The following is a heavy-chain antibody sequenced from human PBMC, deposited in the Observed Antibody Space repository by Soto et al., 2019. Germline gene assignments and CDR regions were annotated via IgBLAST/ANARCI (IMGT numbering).Heavy chain of an antibody. J-gene: IGHJ6*02. CDR2: IYYSGST. V-gene: IGHV4-39*01. Sequence: SETLSLTCTVSGGSISSSSYYWGWIRQPPGKGLEWIGSIYYSGSTYYNPSLKSRVTISVDTSKNQFSLKLSSVTAADTAVFYCARHTAAGGTYYYYYGMDVWGQGTTVT. D-gene: IGHD1-1*01. CDR1: GGSISSSSYY. CDR3: ARHTAAGGTYYYYYGMDV.